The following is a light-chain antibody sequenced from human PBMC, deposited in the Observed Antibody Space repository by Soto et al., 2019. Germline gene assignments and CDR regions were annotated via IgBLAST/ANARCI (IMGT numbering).Light chain of an antibody. Sequence: EIVLTQSPATLSLSPGERATLSCRASQSVSSYLAWYQQKPGQAPRLLIYDASNRATGIPARFSGSGSGTDFTLTISSLEPEDFAVYYCQQRIKLLTFGGGTKVEIK. CDR2: DAS. CDR1: QSVSSY. J-gene: IGKJ4*01. CDR3: QQRIKLLT. V-gene: IGKV3-11*01.